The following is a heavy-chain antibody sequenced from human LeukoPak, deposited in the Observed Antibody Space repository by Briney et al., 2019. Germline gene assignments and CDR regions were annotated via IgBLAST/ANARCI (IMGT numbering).Heavy chain of an antibody. CDR3: TTDLGTYYHGSQRLIPIDY. CDR2: IKSKTDGETT. Sequence: GGSLRLSCVDSGFTFTNAWMSWVRQAPGKGLEWIGRIKSKTDGETTNYAEPVRGRFTISRNDSKSAVYLQMNSLKIEDTAVYYCTTDLGTYYHGSQRLIPIDYWGQGTLVTVSS. V-gene: IGHV3-15*01. CDR1: GFTFTNAW. J-gene: IGHJ4*02. D-gene: IGHD3-10*01.